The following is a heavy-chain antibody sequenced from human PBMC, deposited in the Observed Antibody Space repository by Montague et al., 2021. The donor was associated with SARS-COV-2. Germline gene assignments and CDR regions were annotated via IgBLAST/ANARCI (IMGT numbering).Heavy chain of an antibody. Sequence: SETLSLTCTVSGGSITNNIDYWAWIRQPPGKGLEWIGSIYYTGNTYYNPSLKSRVTISVVTSKNHFTLKLSSVTAAETAVYYCSRLKRYFDSSGFPSAFDFWGQGTKVTVPS. CDR2: IYYTGNT. CDR1: GGSITNNIDY. J-gene: IGHJ3*01. D-gene: IGHD3-22*01. CDR3: SRLKRYFDSSGFPSAFDF. V-gene: IGHV4-39*02.